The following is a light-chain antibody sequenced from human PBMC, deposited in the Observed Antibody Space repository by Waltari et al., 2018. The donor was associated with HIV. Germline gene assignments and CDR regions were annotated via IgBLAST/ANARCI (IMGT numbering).Light chain of an antibody. CDR2: ANN. Sequence: QSVLTQPPSASGTPGQRVTISCSGSSSNIARNTVNWYQQLPGTAPKLLIYANNQRPSVVPDRFSGSKSDTSASLAISGLQSEDEADFYCAAWDDSLNDWLFGGGTKLTVL. V-gene: IGLV1-44*01. J-gene: IGLJ3*02. CDR3: AAWDDSLNDWL. CDR1: SSNIARNT.